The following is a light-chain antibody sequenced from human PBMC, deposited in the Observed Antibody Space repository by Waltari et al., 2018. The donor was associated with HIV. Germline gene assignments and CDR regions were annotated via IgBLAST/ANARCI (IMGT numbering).Light chain of an antibody. CDR3: QQSLPRT. CDR1: QSISTTY. V-gene: IGKV3-20*01. Sequence: ESVLTQSPGTLSLSPGERATLSCRASQSISTTYLAWYQQKPGQAPRLLIYGASTRATGIPDRFSGSGSGTDFTLTISRLEPEDFAVYYCQQSLPRTFGQGTKVEIK. J-gene: IGKJ1*01. CDR2: GAS.